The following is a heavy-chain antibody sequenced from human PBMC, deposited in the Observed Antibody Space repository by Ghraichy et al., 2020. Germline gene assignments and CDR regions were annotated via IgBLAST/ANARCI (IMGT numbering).Heavy chain of an antibody. Sequence: SQTRSLTCTVSGGSIGSGGYCWTWIRQHPGKGLEWIGDIYYSGSTYYNSSLKSRVTISVDTSKNQFSLKLTSVTAADTAVYYCARGYSSSKANWFDSWGQGTLVTVSS. CDR1: GGSIGSGGYC. D-gene: IGHD6-13*01. V-gene: IGHV4-31*03. CDR2: IYYSGST. J-gene: IGHJ5*01. CDR3: ARGYSSSKANWFDS.